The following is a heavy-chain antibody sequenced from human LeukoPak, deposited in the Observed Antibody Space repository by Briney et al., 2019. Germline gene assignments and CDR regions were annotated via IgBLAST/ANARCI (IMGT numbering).Heavy chain of an antibody. V-gene: IGHV2-70*11. CDR2: IAWDDDK. D-gene: IGHD4-17*01. CDR3: ARIPHGDYAIDS. Sequence: SDPTPVNPTQTLTLTCTFSGFSLSTSGMCVSWIRQPPGKALEWLARIAWDDDKYYSTSLKTRLTISKDTSKNQVVLTMTTMDPVDTATYYCARIPHGDYAIDSWGQGTLVTVSS. J-gene: IGHJ4*02. CDR1: GFSLSTSGMC.